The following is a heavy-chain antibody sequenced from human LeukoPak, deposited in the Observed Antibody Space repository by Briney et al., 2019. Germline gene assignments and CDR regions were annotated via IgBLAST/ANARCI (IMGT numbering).Heavy chain of an antibody. CDR2: IYYSGST. Sequence: SETLSLTCTVSGGSISSYYWSWIRQPPGKGLEWIGYIYYSGSTNYNPSLKSRVTISVDTSKNQFSLKLSSVTAADTAVYYCARARYYDSSGYPRPDYWGQGTLVTVSS. CDR3: ARARYYDSSGYPRPDY. J-gene: IGHJ4*02. V-gene: IGHV4-59*01. CDR1: GGSISSYY. D-gene: IGHD3-22*01.